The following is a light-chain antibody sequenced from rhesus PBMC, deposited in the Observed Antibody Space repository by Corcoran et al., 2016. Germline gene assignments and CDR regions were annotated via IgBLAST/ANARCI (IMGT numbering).Light chain of an antibody. Sequence: DIQMTQSPSSLSASAGDRVTIPCRASQGISTYLNWYQQKPGKAPKRLIYAASSLESGVPSRFSGSGSGTEFTLTISSLQPEDVATYYCLQYNSNPRTFGQWTKVEIK. CDR3: LQYNSNPRT. CDR2: AAS. V-gene: IGKV1-43*01. J-gene: IGKJ1*01. CDR1: QGISTY.